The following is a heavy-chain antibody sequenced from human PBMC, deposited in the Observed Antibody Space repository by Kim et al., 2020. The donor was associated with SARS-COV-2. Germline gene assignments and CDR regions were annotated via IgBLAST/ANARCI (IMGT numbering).Heavy chain of an antibody. D-gene: IGHD6-13*01. CDR3: ARAAAASFDFDY. V-gene: IGHV3-21*01. Sequence: YYADSVKGRFTISRDNAKNSLYLQMNSRRAEDTAVYYCARAAAASFDFDYWGQGTLVTVSS. J-gene: IGHJ4*02.